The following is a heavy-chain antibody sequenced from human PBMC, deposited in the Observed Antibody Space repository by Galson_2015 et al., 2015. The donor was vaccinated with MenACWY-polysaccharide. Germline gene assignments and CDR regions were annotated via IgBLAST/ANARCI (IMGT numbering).Heavy chain of an antibody. J-gene: IGHJ2*01. CDR1: HDSICSSY. CDR3: ARRGLANWCLDL. V-gene: IGHV4-4*07. CDR2: IHATGST. D-gene: IGHD3-10*01. Sequence: LSLTCTVSHDSICSSYCSWVRQSADQRLEYIGRIHATGSTAYNPSFRSRVAMSVALPRNQVSLRLASVPASNTAIYFCARRGLANWCLDLWGRGTLVIVSS.